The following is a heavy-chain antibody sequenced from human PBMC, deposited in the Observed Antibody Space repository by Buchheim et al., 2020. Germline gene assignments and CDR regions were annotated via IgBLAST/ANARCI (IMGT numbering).Heavy chain of an antibody. Sequence: QVQLVESGGGVVQPGRSLRLSCAASGFTFSSYAMHWVRQAPGKGLEWVAVISYDGSNKYYADSVKGRFTISSDNSKNTLYLQMNSLRAEDTAVYYCARMTAAAGTYYYYGMDVWGQGTT. D-gene: IGHD6-13*01. V-gene: IGHV3-30-3*01. J-gene: IGHJ6*02. CDR1: GFTFSSYA. CDR2: ISYDGSNK. CDR3: ARMTAAAGTYYYYGMDV.